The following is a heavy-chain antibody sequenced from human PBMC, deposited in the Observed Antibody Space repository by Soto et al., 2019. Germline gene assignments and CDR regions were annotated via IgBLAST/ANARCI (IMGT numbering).Heavy chain of an antibody. J-gene: IGHJ5*01. CDR2: IFYSENT. Sequence: SETLSLTCTVSGDSVTSGSHYWSWIRQPPGKGLEYIGYIFYSENTSYHPSLKSRVTISVDTSKNQFSLKLSSVTAADTAVYFCARGRYCLTGRCFPNWFDSWGQGALVTVSS. CDR1: GDSVTSGSHY. D-gene: IGHD7-27*01. CDR3: ARGRYCLTGRCFPNWFDS. V-gene: IGHV4-61*01.